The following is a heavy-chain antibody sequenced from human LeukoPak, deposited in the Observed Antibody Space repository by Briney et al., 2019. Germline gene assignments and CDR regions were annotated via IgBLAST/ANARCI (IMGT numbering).Heavy chain of an antibody. J-gene: IGHJ4*02. V-gene: IGHV1-18*01. CDR1: GHTFTSYG. D-gene: IGHD6-19*01. CDR2: ISANNGNT. CDR3: ARATYSSGWARYAPVGY. Sequence: ASVKVSCKASGHTFTSYGLSWVRQAPGQGLEWMGWISANNGNTNYAQKFQGRVTMTTDTSTSTAYMELRSLRSDDTAVYYCARATYSSGWARYAPVGYWGQGTLVTVSS.